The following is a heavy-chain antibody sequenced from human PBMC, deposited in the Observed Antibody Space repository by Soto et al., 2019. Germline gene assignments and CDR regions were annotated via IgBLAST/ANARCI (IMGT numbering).Heavy chain of an antibody. CDR1: GASLTSGSYY. Sequence: QVLLQESGPGLVKPSQTLSLTCSFSGASLTSGSYYWNWIRQLPGRGLEWIGFVSFSGNTHYNPSLLSRVSIPLETSKNQFYLRLDSVTAADTAVYYCAKGVNYFGTGSHFFDIWGQGTLVPVSS. V-gene: IGHV4-31*03. CDR3: AKGVNYFGTGSHFFDI. J-gene: IGHJ3*02. CDR2: VSFSGNT. D-gene: IGHD3-10*01.